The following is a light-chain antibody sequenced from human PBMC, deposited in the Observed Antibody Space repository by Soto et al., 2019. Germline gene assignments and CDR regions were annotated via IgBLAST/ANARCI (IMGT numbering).Light chain of an antibody. CDR2: GAS. Sequence: IVMTQSPAILSVSPGERATLSCRASQSISSLLAWYQQKPGQAPRLLIYGASTRATGIPARFSGSGSGSEFTLTISSLQSEDFAVYYCQQYYDWPITFGQGTRLEI. CDR3: QQYYDWPIT. J-gene: IGKJ5*01. V-gene: IGKV3-15*01. CDR1: QSISSL.